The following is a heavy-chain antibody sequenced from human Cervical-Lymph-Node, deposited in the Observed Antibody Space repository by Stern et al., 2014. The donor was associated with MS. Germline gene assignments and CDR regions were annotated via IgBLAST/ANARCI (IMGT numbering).Heavy chain of an antibody. D-gene: IGHD6-19*01. CDR3: ARGAVAGLAYYGMDV. J-gene: IGHJ6*02. CDR2: IWYDGSNK. V-gene: IGHV3-33*01. CDR1: GFTFSSYG. Sequence: DQLVESGGGVVQPGRSLRLSCAVSGFTFSSYGMHWVRQAPGKGLEWVALIWYDGSNKYYTDSVKGRFTISRDNSKNTLYLQMNSLRAEDTAVYYCARGAVAGLAYYGMDVWGQGTTVTVSS.